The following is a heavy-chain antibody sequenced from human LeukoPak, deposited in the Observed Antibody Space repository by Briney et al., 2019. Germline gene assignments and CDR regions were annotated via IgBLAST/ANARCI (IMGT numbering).Heavy chain of an antibody. J-gene: IGHJ6*03. CDR2: IRYDGNGN. CDR1: GFSFSRHG. CDR3: EKEAYCSGGSCYSPIDYYCYYMDD. Sequence: GGSLRLSCAPSGFSFSRHGMHWVRQAPGKGLEWVAFIRYDGNGNFYGDSVKGRVSVSRDNSKNTLYLQMHGLRPEDTAVYYCEKEAYCSGGSCYSPIDYYCYYMDDWGKGTTVTVSS. V-gene: IGHV3-30*02. D-gene: IGHD2-15*01.